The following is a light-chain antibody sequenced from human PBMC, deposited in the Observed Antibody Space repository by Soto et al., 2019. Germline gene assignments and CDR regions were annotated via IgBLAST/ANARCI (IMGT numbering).Light chain of an antibody. CDR3: KQYESYPMT. J-gene: IGKJ4*01. CDR2: KAS. Sequence: DSQMTQYPSTLSASVGDRVTITCRASQSISSWLAWYQQKPGKAPKLLISKASTLQSGVPPRSSGSGSGKEFPLPIRSLQPDDFATYSCKQYESYPMTFGGGTKVDLK. CDR1: QSISSW. V-gene: IGKV1-5*03.